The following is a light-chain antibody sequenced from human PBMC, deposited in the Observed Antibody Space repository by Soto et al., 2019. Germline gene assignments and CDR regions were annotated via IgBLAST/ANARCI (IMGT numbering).Light chain of an antibody. J-gene: IGKJ5*01. CDR3: QQRSHWPT. CDR1: QSVSSY. CDR2: DAS. V-gene: IGKV3-11*01. Sequence: EIVLTQSPATLSLSPGERATLSCTASQSVSSYLAWYQQKPGQAPRLLIYDASHRATGIPARFSGSGSGTDFTLTVSSLEPEDFAIYYCQQRSHWPTFGQGTRLEIK.